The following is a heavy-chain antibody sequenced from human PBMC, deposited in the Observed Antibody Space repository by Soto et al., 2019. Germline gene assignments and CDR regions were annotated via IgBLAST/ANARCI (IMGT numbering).Heavy chain of an antibody. J-gene: IGHJ4*02. CDR2: SSNSGTFS. CDR1: GFTFSDYY. CDR3: ARYIYGYVDY. V-gene: IGHV3-11*06. Sequence: GGSLRLSCEGSGFTFSDYYISWIRQAPGKGLEWISYSSNSGTFSRYADSVKGRFSISRDNTKNLLYLQMNSLRAEDTAVYYCARYIYGYVDYWGQGTLVTVSS. D-gene: IGHD5-18*01.